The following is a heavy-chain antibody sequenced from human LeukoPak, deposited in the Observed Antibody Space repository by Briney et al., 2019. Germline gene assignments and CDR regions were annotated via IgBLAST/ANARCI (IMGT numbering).Heavy chain of an antibody. J-gene: IGHJ6*03. CDR1: GYTFTSYD. V-gene: IGHV1-8*01. CDR2: MNPTSGNT. D-gene: IGHD6-13*01. Sequence: GASVKVSCKASGYTFTSYDINWVRQATGQGLEWMGWMNPTSGNTGYAQKFQGRVTMTRNTSISTAYMELSSLRSEDTAVYYCARGHSSSWYNYYYYMDVWGKGTTVTISS. CDR3: ARGHSSSWYNYYYYMDV.